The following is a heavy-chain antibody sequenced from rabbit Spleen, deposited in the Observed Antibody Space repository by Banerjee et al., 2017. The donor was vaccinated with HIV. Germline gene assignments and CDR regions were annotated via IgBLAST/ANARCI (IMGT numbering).Heavy chain of an antibody. CDR1: GFSFSSSYY. V-gene: IGHV1S40*01. CDR3: TRGADMWYTYFIL. Sequence: QSLEESGGDLVKPGASLTLTCTASGFSFSSSYYMCWVHQAPGKRPEWIACMYVGGGGPTYYANWAKGRVTIAKTSSTTVTLQMTSLTAADTATYFCTRGADMWYTYFILWGQGTLVTVS. J-gene: IGHJ4*01. CDR2: MYVGGGGPT. D-gene: IGHD7-1*01.